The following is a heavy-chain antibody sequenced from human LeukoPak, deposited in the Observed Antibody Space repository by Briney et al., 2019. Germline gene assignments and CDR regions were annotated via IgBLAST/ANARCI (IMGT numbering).Heavy chain of an antibody. CDR3: ARSAEEYSSGWYYFDY. Sequence: GGSLRLSCAASGFTLSSYAMHWVRQAPGKGLEYVSAISSNGGSTYYANSVKGRFTISRDNSKNTLYLQMGSLRAEDMAVYYCARSAEEYSSGWYYFDYWGQGTLVTVSS. CDR1: GFTLSSYA. CDR2: ISSNGGST. D-gene: IGHD6-19*01. J-gene: IGHJ4*02. V-gene: IGHV3-64*01.